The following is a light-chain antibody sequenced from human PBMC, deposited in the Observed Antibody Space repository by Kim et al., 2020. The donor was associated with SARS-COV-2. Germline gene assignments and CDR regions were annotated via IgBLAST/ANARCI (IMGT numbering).Light chain of an antibody. Sequence: DIRMTQSPSSLSASVGDRVTITCRASQSISSYLNWYQQKPGKAPNLLIYAASSLQSGVPSRFSGSGSGTDFTLTISSLQPEDFATYYCQQSYSTPYTFGQGTKLEI. J-gene: IGKJ2*01. CDR1: QSISSY. V-gene: IGKV1-39*01. CDR2: AAS. CDR3: QQSYSTPYT.